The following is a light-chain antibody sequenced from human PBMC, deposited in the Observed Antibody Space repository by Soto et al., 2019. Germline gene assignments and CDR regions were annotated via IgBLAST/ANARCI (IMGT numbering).Light chain of an antibody. J-gene: IGKJ5*01. CDR3: QQANSFTIT. CDR2: TAS. V-gene: IGKV1-12*01. CDR1: QFISRW. Sequence: DVQMTQSPSSVSASVGDRLTISCRASQFISRWLAWYRQKQGKPPEXXIYTASTLHSGVPSRFSGSGSGTDFTITISSLQTEDCATYDCQQANSFTITFGQGTRLEIK.